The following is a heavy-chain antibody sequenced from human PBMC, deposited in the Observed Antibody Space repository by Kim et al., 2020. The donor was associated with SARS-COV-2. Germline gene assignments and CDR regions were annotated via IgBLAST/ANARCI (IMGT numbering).Heavy chain of an antibody. J-gene: IGHJ5*02. CDR2: VHYDGTNR. CDR1: GFTFSSYG. CDR3: ARDWIAVRPGWFDP. V-gene: IGHV3-30*02. Sequence: GGSLRLPCAASGFTFSSYGMHWVRQAPGKGLEWVAHVHYDGTNRYYADSVKGRFTISRDNSKNTLYLQMNSLRGEDTAVYYCARDWIAVRPGWFDPWGQG. D-gene: IGHD6-6*01.